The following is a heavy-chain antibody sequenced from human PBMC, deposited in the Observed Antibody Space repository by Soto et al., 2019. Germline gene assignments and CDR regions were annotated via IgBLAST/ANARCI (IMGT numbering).Heavy chain of an antibody. Sequence: GASVKVSCKASGGTFSSYAISWVRQAPGQGLEWMGGIIPIFGTANYAQKFQGRVTITADESTSTAYMELSSLRSEDTAVYYCARDQRPPHYGSWARGDAFDIWGQGTMVT. CDR3: ARDQRPPHYGSWARGDAFDI. V-gene: IGHV1-69*13. D-gene: IGHD3-10*01. J-gene: IGHJ3*02. CDR1: GGTFSSYA. CDR2: IIPIFGTA.